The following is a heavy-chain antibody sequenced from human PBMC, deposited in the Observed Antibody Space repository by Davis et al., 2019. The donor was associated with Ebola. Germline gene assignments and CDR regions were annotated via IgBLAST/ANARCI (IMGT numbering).Heavy chain of an antibody. CDR3: AKGSLYGSRSITAGMDV. D-gene: IGHD4-17*01. CDR1: GFTFTSYS. V-gene: IGHV3-23*01. CDR2: ISGSASST. J-gene: IGHJ6*02. Sequence: GESLKISCAASGFTFTSYSMTWVRHAPGKGLEWVSGISGSASSTYYADSVKGRFTFSSDNSKNTLYLQMNSLRAEDTAVYYCAKGSLYGSRSITAGMDVWGQGTTVTVSS.